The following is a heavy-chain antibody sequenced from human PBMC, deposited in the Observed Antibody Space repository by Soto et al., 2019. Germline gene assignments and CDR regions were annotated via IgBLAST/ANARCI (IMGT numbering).Heavy chain of an antibody. J-gene: IGHJ5*02. CDR1: GFTFSSYA. Sequence: PGGSLRLSCAASGFTFSSYAMSWVRQAPGKGLEWVSAISGSGGSTYYADSVKGRFTISRDNSKNSLYLQMNSLRAEDTAVYYCARDALYDILTGYDPHNWFDPWGQGTLVTVSS. V-gene: IGHV3-23*01. D-gene: IGHD3-9*01. CDR2: ISGSGGST. CDR3: ARDALYDILTGYDPHNWFDP.